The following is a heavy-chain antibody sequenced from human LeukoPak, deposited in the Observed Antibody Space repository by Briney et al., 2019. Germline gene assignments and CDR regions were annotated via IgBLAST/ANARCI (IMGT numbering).Heavy chain of an antibody. V-gene: IGHV4-59*08. CDR3: ARAGLDYYDSSGYSNWFDP. Sequence: SETLSLTCTVSGGSISSYYWSWIRQPPGKGLEWIGYIYYSGSTYYNPSLKSRVTISVDTSKNQFSLKLSSVTAADTAVYYCARAGLDYYDSSGYSNWFDPWGQGTLVTVSS. CDR1: GGSISSYY. J-gene: IGHJ5*02. D-gene: IGHD3-22*01. CDR2: IYYSGST.